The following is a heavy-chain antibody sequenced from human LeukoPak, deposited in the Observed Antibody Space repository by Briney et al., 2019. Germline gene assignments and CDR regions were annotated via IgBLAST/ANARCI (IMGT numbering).Heavy chain of an antibody. Sequence: ASVKVSCKASGYTFTGYYMHWVRQAPGQGLEWMGWINPNSGGTNYAQKFQGRVTMTRDTSISTAYMELSRLRSDDTAVYYCARALPAAILAEYFQHWGQGTLVTVSS. CDR2: INPNSGGT. J-gene: IGHJ1*01. CDR3: ARALPAAILAEYFQH. CDR1: GYTFTGYY. D-gene: IGHD2-2*01. V-gene: IGHV1-2*02.